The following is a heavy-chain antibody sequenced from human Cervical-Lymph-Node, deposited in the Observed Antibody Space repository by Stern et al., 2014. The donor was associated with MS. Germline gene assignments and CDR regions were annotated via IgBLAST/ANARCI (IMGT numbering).Heavy chain of an antibody. CDR2: INAGNGNT. J-gene: IGHJ6*02. CDR1: GYTFTSYA. V-gene: IGHV1-3*01. Sequence: QVQLGQSGAEVKKPGASVKVSCKASGYTFTSYAMHWVRQAPGQRLEWLGWINAGNGNTKYSQKFQGRVTITRDTSASTAYMELSSLRSEDTAVYYCARGGSGSSNRFMDVWGQGTTVTVSS. D-gene: IGHD6-19*01. CDR3: ARGGSGSSNRFMDV.